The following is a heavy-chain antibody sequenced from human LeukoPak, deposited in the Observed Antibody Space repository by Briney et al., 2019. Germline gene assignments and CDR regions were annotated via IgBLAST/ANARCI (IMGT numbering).Heavy chain of an antibody. CDR3: ARHQRAPGLGHHWYFDV. J-gene: IGHJ2*01. CDR2: VFYSGTA. Sequence: SETLSLTCSVSGDSIGSINYYWGWIRQPPGKGLEWIGGVFYSGTAYYNPSLKSRVTLSADASANEFSLRLISVTAADTAIYYCARHQRAPGLGHHWYFDVWGRGTLVAVSS. CDR1: GDSIGSINYY. D-gene: IGHD3-10*01. V-gene: IGHV4-39*01.